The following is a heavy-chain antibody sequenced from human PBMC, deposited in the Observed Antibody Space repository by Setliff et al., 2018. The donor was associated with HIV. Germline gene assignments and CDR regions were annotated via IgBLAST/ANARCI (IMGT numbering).Heavy chain of an antibody. CDR1: GFTFTNYA. Sequence: GESLKISCAASGFTFTNYAMAWVRQAPGKGLEWVSTILANGLTTVYADSAKGRFTISRDNSNNTLYLQMNSRRAEDTALYYCAKLDNYAFYWGQGTLVTVSS. J-gene: IGHJ4*02. V-gene: IGHV3-23*01. CDR2: ILANGLTT. D-gene: IGHD2-2*01. CDR3: AKLDNYAFY.